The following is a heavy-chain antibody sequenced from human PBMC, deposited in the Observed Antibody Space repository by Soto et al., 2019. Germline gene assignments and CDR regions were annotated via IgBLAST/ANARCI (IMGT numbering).Heavy chain of an antibody. V-gene: IGHV3-23*01. J-gene: IGHJ4*02. CDR1: RFTFSSYV. CDR3: AKGSSVYRPYSFDY. D-gene: IGHD3-22*01. Sequence: EVQMLESGGGLVQPGGSLRLSCAASRFTFSSYVMSWVRQAPGKGLDWVSAISGSGDSTYYAYAVKGRFTISRDTSNNTLSRQLNRLRVEETAVYYCAKGSSVYRPYSFDYCSQGPLLTVSS. CDR2: ISGSGDST.